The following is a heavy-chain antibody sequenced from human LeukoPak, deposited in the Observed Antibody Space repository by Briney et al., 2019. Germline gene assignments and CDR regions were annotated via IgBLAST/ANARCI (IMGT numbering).Heavy chain of an antibody. Sequence: GASVKVSCKASGYTFTGYYMHWVRQAPGQGLEWLGWINPNSGGTNYAQKFQGRVTMTRDTSISTAYMELSRLRSDDTAVYYCARLPDILTAFDIWGQGTMVTVSS. CDR1: GYTFTGYY. J-gene: IGHJ3*02. D-gene: IGHD3-9*01. V-gene: IGHV1-2*02. CDR2: INPNSGGT. CDR3: ARLPDILTAFDI.